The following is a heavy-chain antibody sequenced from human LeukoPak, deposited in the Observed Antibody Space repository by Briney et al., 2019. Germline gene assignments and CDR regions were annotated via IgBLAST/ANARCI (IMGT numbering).Heavy chain of an antibody. D-gene: IGHD4-17*01. Sequence: SETLSLTCTVSGGSISIYYWSWIRQPPGKGLEWIGYTYNSGSTNYNPSLKSRVTISVDTSKNQFSLKLSSVTAADTAVYYCAGNTTVAIDFWGQGTLVTVSS. CDR3: AGNTTVAIDF. CDR2: TYNSGST. CDR1: GGSISIYY. V-gene: IGHV4-59*12. J-gene: IGHJ4*02.